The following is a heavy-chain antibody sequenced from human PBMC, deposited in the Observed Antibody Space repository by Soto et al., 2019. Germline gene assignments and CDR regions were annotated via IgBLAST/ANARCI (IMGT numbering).Heavy chain of an antibody. CDR1: GYTFTSYD. J-gene: IGHJ5*02. CDR2: MNPNSGNT. D-gene: IGHD3-3*01. CDR3: ARNSGYDFWSGDYRSSFAGAYWFEA. Sequence: ASVKVSCKASGYTFTSYDINWVRQATGXGLEWMGWMNPNSGNTGYAQKFQGRVTMTRNTSISTAYMELSSLRSEDTAAYYCARNSGYDFWSGDYRSSFAGAYWFEAGGQGTLVTVPT. V-gene: IGHV1-8*01.